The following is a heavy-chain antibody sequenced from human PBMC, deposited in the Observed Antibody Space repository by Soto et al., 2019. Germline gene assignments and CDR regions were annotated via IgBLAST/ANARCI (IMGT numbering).Heavy chain of an antibody. D-gene: IGHD6-13*01. J-gene: IGHJ6*02. V-gene: IGHV1-8*01. CDR2: MNTSNGYT. CDR3: AREWSAAGNYYGMDV. Sequence: APVKVSCKTSGYTFTSYDINWVRQASGQGLEWVGWMNTSNGYTAYAPKFQGRVTVTRNTSIRTVYMELSSLRSEDTAVYYCAREWSAAGNYYGMDVWGQGTTVTVSS. CDR1: GYTFTSYD.